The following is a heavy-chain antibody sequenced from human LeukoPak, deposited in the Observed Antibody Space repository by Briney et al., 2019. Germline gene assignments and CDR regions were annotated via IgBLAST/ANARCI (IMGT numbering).Heavy chain of an antibody. CDR1: GYIFIGYY. V-gene: IGHV1-2*02. CDR2: INPNSGGT. J-gene: IGHJ3*01. D-gene: IGHD1-26*01. CDR3: AKDRNGSYSPFPFDAFDV. Sequence: ASVRVSCKASGYIFIGYYVHWVRQAPGQGLEWMGWINPNSGGTNFAQKFQGRVTMTRETSINTAYMDLSRLTSDDTAVYYCAKDRNGSYSPFPFDAFDVWGQGTMVTVSS.